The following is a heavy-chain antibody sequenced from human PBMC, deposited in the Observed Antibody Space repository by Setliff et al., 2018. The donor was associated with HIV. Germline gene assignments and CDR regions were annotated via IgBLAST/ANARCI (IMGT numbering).Heavy chain of an antibody. Sequence: PGGSLRLSCAASGFTFSRYGMHWVRQAPGKGLEWVANIKQDGSEKYYVDSVKGRFTISRDNAKNSLYLQMNSLGAEDTAVYYCASVLRYYGSGSYPFGYWGQGTPVTVSS. J-gene: IGHJ4*02. CDR3: ASVLRYYGSGSYPFGY. D-gene: IGHD3-10*01. CDR2: IKQDGSEK. CDR1: GFTFSRYG. V-gene: IGHV3-7*01.